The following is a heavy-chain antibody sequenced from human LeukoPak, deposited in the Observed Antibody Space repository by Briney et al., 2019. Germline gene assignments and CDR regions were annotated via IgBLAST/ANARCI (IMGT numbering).Heavy chain of an antibody. CDR1: GGSISSYY. V-gene: IGHV4-59*08. J-gene: IGHJ2*01. CDR2: IYYSGSN. D-gene: IGHD6-25*01. CDR3: ARQGGGFWYFDL. Sequence: SETLSLTCSVSGGSISSYYWSWIRQPPGKGLEWIGYIYYSGSNNSNPSLKSRVTISVDTSKNQFSLKLSSVTAADTAVYYCARQGGGFWYFDLWGRGALVTVSS.